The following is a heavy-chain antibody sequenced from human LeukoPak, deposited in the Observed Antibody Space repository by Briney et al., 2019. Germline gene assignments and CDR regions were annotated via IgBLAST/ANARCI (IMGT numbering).Heavy chain of an antibody. CDR2: IDPNSGGT. J-gene: IGHJ4*02. D-gene: IGHD4-23*01. CDR3: ARVGGHTEIIDY. V-gene: IGHV1-2*02. CDR1: GYTFTGYY. Sequence: ASVKVSCKASGYTFTGYYMHWVRQAPGQGLEWMGWIDPNSGGTNYAQKFQGRVTMTRDTSISTAYMELSRLRSDDTAVYYCARVGGHTEIIDYWGQGTLVTVSS.